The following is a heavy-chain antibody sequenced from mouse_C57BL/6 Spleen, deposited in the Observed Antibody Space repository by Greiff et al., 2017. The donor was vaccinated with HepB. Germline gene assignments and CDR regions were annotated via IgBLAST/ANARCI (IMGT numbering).Heavy chain of an antibody. CDR3: AKNLPEVWYAMDY. CDR2: IWSGGST. CDR1: GFSLTSYG. V-gene: IGHV2-4*01. Sequence: QVQLKQSGPGLVQPSQSLSITCTVSGFSLTSYGVHWVRQPPGKGLEWLGVIWSGGSTDYNAAFISRLSISKDNSKSQVFFKMNSLQADDTAIYYCAKNLPEVWYAMDYWGQGTSVTVSS. J-gene: IGHJ4*01.